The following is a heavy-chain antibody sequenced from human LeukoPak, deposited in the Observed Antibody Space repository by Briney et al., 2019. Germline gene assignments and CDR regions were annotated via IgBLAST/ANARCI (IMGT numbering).Heavy chain of an antibody. CDR3: ARVDWGSVYYCMDV. CDR2: ISSSSSYI. V-gene: IGHV3-21*01. Sequence: GGSLRLSCAASGFTFSSYSMNWVRQAPGKGLEWVSPISSSSSYIYYADSVKGRFTISRDNAKNSLYLQMNSLRAEDTAVYYCARVDWGSVYYCMDVWGKGTTVTVSS. CDR1: GFTFSSYS. J-gene: IGHJ6*03. D-gene: IGHD7-27*01.